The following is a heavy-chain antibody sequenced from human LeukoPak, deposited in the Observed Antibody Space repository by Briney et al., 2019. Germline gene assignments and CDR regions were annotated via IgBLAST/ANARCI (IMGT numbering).Heavy chain of an antibody. Sequence: PSETLSLTCTVSGGSISSGGYYWSWIRQPPGKGLEWIGYIYHSGSTYYNPSLKSRVTISVDRSKNQFSLKLSSVTAADTAVYYCATDYDSSGYYYYYGMDVWGQGTTVTVSS. V-gene: IGHV4-30-2*01. J-gene: IGHJ6*02. CDR1: GGSISSGGYY. CDR3: ATDYDSSGYYYYYGMDV. D-gene: IGHD3-22*01. CDR2: IYHSGST.